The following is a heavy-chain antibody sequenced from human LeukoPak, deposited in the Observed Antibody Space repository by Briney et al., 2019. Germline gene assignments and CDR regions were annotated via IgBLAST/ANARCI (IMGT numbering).Heavy chain of an antibody. V-gene: IGHV3-53*01. CDR3: ATSEWELHSDC. D-gene: IGHD1-7*01. CDR1: GFTVSSNY. CDR2: IYSGGNT. Sequence: GGSLRLSCAASGFTVSSNYMSWVRQAPGKGLEWVSVIYSGGNTYYADSVKGRFTVSRDNSKNTLYLQMNSLRAEDTAVYYCATSEWELHSDCWGQGILVTVSS. J-gene: IGHJ4*02.